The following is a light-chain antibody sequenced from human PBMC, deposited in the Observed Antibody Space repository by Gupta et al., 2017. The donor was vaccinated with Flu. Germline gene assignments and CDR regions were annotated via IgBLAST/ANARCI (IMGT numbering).Light chain of an antibody. CDR2: KAS. V-gene: IGKV1-5*03. Sequence: PSTLSASVGDRVTITCRASQSISYWLAWYQQKPGKAPKLLIYKASRIESGVPSRFSGSGSGTEFTLTISSLQTDDFATYYCQQYNDSSLTFGRGTKVEI. CDR3: QQYNDSSLT. CDR1: QSISYW. J-gene: IGKJ4*01.